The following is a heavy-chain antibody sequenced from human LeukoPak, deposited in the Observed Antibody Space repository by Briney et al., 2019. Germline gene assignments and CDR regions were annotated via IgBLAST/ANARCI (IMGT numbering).Heavy chain of an antibody. J-gene: IGHJ4*02. CDR1: GGSISSSSYY. Sequence: SETLSLTCTVSGGSISSSSYYWGWIRQPPGKGLEWIGSIYYSGSTYYNPSLKSRVTISVDTSKNQFSLKLSSVTAADTAVYYCASLPRRGPITIFGVVKSRFDYWGQGTLVTVSS. D-gene: IGHD3-3*01. CDR3: ASLPRRGPITIFGVVKSRFDY. V-gene: IGHV4-39*01. CDR2: IYYSGST.